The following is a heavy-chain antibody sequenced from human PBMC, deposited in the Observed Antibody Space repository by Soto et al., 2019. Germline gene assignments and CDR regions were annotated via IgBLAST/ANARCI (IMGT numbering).Heavy chain of an antibody. CDR3: AKVFYYYDSSGYYYFDY. Sequence: PGGSLRLSCAASGFTFSSYAVSWVRQAPGKGPEWISSISGSGSTIYYADSVKGRFTISRDNSKNTLYLQMSSVRAEDTAVYYCAKVFYYYDSSGYYYFDYWGQGTLVTVSS. CDR1: GFTFSSYA. V-gene: IGHV3-23*01. D-gene: IGHD3-22*01. J-gene: IGHJ4*02. CDR2: ISGSGSTI.